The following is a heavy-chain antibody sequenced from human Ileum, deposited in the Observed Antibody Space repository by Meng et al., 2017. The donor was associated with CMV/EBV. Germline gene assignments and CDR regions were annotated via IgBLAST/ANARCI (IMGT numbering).Heavy chain of an antibody. Sequence: ASVKVSCKASGYTFTSYYMHWVRQAPGQGLEWMGWINPNSGGTNYAQKFQGRVTMTRDTSTSTVYMELSSLRSEDTAVYYCARGESGSYYQKYFDYWGQGTLVTVSS. CDR3: ARGESGSYYQKYFDY. J-gene: IGHJ4*02. CDR1: GYTFTSYY. V-gene: IGHV1-2*02. CDR2: INPNSGGT. D-gene: IGHD1-26*01.